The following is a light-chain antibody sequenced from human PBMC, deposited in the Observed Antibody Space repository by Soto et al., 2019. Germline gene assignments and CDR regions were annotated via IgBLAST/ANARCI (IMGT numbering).Light chain of an antibody. CDR1: NLGSKS. CDR3: QVWDSSSDHRV. J-gene: IGLJ1*01. V-gene: IGLV3-21*04. Sequence: SYELTQPPSVSVAPGKTARITCGGNNLGSKSVHWYQQKPGQAPVLVIYYDSDRPSGIPERFSGSKSGNTATLTISRVEAGDEADYYCQVWDSSSDHRVFGTGTKVTVL. CDR2: YDS.